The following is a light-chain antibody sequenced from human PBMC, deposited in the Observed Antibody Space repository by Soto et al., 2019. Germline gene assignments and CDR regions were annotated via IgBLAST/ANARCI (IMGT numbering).Light chain of an antibody. CDR2: AAY. V-gene: IGKV1-16*01. Sequence: DIQMTQSPSSLSASIGDRVSITCRAIQGIRNFLAWFQQKPGKAPKSLIYAAYTLQSGVPSRFSGSGSGTDFNLTISSLQPEDFGTYFCQQYTDHPTFGQGTRLELK. CDR1: QGIRNF. CDR3: QQYTDHPT. J-gene: IGKJ5*01.